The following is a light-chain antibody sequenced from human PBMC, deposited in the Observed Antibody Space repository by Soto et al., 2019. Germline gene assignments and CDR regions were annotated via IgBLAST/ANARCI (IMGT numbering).Light chain of an antibody. CDR3: QQYNNWPPWT. CDR2: GAS. Sequence: EIVLTQSPATLSLSPGERPTISCVASQSVSSNLAWYQQKPGQAPRLLIYGASTRATGIPARFSGSGSGTEFTLTISSLQSEDFAVYYGQQYNNWPPWTVGQGTKVEI. CDR1: QSVSSN. J-gene: IGKJ1*01. V-gene: IGKV3-15*01.